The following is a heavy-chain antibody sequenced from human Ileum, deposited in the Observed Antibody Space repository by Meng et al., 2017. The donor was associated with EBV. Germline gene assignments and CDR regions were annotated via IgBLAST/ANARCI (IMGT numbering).Heavy chain of an antibody. CDR2: IYYSGGT. Sequence: QWLLQTWGPGLVKTSATQSLPWAVSGYPRSSTNWCGWIRQPPGKGLEWIWYIYYSGGTSYNPSLKSRVTMSVDTSKNQFSLNLNSVTAVDTAVYYCARNVPGTSAYYDWGQGTLVTVSS. J-gene: IGHJ4*02. CDR3: ARNVPGTSAYYD. V-gene: IGHV4-28*01. D-gene: IGHD3-22*01. CDR1: GYPRSSTNW.